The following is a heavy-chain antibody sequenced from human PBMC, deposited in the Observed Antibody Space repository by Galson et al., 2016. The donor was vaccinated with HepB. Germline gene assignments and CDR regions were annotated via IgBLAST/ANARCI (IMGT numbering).Heavy chain of an antibody. CDR2: ISYDGSNK. CDR3: ARDGGFYDFWSGYYIY. CDR1: GFTFSSYA. Sequence: SLRLSCAASGFTFSSYAMHWVRQAPGKGLEWVAVISYDGSNKYYTDSVKGRFTISRDNSKNTLHLQMNSLRPEDTAVYYCARDGGFYDFWSGYYIYWGQGTLVTVSS. J-gene: IGHJ4*02. V-gene: IGHV3-30-3*01. D-gene: IGHD3-3*01.